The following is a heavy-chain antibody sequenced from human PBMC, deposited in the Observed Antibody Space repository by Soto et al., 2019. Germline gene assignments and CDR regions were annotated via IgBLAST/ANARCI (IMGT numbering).Heavy chain of an antibody. CDR2: INHSGST. D-gene: IGHD3-22*01. CDR1: GGSFSRYS. Sequence: QVQLQQWGAGLLNPSETLSLTCAVYGGSFSRYSWSWIRQPPGTGLEWIGEINHSGSTNYNPSLKSRVTISVDTSKNHFSLKLRSVTAADTAVYYCARGLVTYYYESSGYSRRLYFDYWGQGTLVTVSS. V-gene: IGHV4-34*01. CDR3: ARGLVTYYYESSGYSRRLYFDY. J-gene: IGHJ4*02.